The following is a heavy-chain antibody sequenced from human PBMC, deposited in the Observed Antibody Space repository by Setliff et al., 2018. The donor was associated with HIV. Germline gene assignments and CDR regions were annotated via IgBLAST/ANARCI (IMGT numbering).Heavy chain of an antibody. CDR1: GGSISSYY. CDR3: ARQITMVRGVYQPYYYYYMDV. V-gene: IGHV4-59*08. J-gene: IGHJ6*03. CDR2: IYYSGST. D-gene: IGHD3-10*01. Sequence: LSLTCTVSGGSISSYYWSWIRQPPGKGLEWIGYIYYSGSTNYNPSPKSRVTISVDTSKNQFSLKLSSVTAADTAVYYCARQITMVRGVYQPYYYYYMDVWGKGTTVTVSS.